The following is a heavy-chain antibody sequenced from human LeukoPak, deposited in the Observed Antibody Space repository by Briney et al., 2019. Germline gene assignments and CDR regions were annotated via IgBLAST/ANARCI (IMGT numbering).Heavy chain of an antibody. J-gene: IGHJ4*02. CDR3: TTDGGYSSGWYFDY. Sequence: PGGSLRLSCAASGFTFSNAWMSWVRQAPGKGLEWVGRIKSKTDGGTTDYAAPVKGRFTISRDDSKNTLYLQMNSLKTEDIAVYYCTTDGGYSSGWYFDYWGQGTLVTVSS. D-gene: IGHD6-19*01. CDR2: IKSKTDGGTT. CDR1: GFTFSNAW. V-gene: IGHV3-15*01.